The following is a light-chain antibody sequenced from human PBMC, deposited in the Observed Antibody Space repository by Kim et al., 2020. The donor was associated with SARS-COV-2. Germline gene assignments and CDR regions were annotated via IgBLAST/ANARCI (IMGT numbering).Light chain of an antibody. Sequence: AAVGDGVTSTGRASQDISSSFAWYKQKPGKAPNLRIYDASTLQSGVPSRCSGGGSGTEFALTISSLQPEDFATYYCQQLNYNPRTFDGGAKVGIK. CDR3: QQLNYNPRT. CDR1: QDISSS. V-gene: IGKV1-9*01. J-gene: IGKJ4*02. CDR2: DAS.